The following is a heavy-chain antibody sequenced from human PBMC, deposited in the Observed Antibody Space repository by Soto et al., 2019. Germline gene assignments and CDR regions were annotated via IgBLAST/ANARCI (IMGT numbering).Heavy chain of an antibody. V-gene: IGHV1-58*01. D-gene: IGHD3-22*01. J-gene: IGHJ6*02. CDR1: GFTFTSSA. Sequence: ASVKVSCKASGFTFTSSAVQWVRQARGQRLEWVGWIVVGSGNTNYAQKFQERVTITRDMSTSTAYMELSSLRSEDTAVYYCAAAPLTIYYYDSSGYYLGGRNYYYGMDVWGQGTTVTISS. CDR3: AAAPLTIYYYDSSGYYLGGRNYYYGMDV. CDR2: IVVGSGNT.